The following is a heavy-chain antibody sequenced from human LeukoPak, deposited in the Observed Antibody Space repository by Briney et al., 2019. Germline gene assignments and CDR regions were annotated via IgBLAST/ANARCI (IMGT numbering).Heavy chain of an antibody. D-gene: IGHD2-15*01. J-gene: IGHJ4*02. CDR3: AKDLGYCSGGSCLALDY. Sequence: GGSLRLSCAASGFTFSSYAMSWVRQAPGKGLEWVSAISGSGSTYYADSVKGRFTISRDNSKNTLYLQMNSLRAEDTAVYYCAKDLGYCSGGSCLALDYWGQGTLVTVSS. CDR2: ISGSGST. CDR1: GFTFSSYA. V-gene: IGHV3-23*01.